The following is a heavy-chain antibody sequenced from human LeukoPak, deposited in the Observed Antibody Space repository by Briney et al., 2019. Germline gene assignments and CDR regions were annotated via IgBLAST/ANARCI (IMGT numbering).Heavy chain of an antibody. V-gene: IGHV3-21*01. CDR2: IRSSSSYI. CDR3: TRLLLGFDY. J-gene: IGHJ4*02. D-gene: IGHD3-3*02. CDR1: GFTFSSYS. Sequence: GGSLRLSCAASGFTFSSYSMNWVRQAPGKGLEWVSSIRSSSSYIYYADSVKGRFTISRDNAKNSLYLQMNSLRAEDTAVYYCTRLLLGFDYWGQGTLVTVSS.